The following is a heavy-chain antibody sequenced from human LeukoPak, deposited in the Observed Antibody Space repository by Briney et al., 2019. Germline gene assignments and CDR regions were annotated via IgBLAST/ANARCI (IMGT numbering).Heavy chain of an antibody. D-gene: IGHD3-10*01. CDR1: GGSISSSY. CDR2: IYYSGST. V-gene: IGHV4-59*01. J-gene: IGHJ6*02. CDR3: ARDYWEAYYYGSGRYYYYGMDV. Sequence: PSQTLSLTCTVSGGSISSSYWSWIPQPPGKGLEWIGYIYYSGSTTYNPSLKSRVTISVDTSKNQFSLKLSSVTAADTAVYYCARDYWEAYYYGSGRYYYYGMDVWGQGTTVTVSS.